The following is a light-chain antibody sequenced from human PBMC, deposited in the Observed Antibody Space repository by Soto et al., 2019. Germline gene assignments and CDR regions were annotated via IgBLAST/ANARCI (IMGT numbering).Light chain of an antibody. CDR2: EVS. CDR3: SSFTRNSALEVL. V-gene: IGLV2-14*01. J-gene: IGLJ2*01. CDR1: SNDVGSYNY. Sequence: QSALTQPASVSGSPGQSITVSCTGTSNDVGSYNYVSWYQQHPGKAPKLMSYEVSYRPSGVSDRFSGSKTGNTASLTISGLHPEDEATYHCSSFTRNSALEVLFGVGTQLTVL.